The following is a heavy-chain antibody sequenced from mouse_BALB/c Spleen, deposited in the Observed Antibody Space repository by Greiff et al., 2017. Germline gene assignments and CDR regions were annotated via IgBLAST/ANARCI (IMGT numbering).Heavy chain of an antibody. CDR1: GFTFSSYA. D-gene: IGHD3-1*01. J-gene: IGHJ2*01. CDR2: ISSGGSYT. CDR3: ASHSSGYVENY. V-gene: IGHV5-9-3*01. Sequence: DVQLQESGGGLVKPGGSLKLSCAASGFTFSSYAMSWVRQTPEKRLEWVATISSGGSYTYYPDSVKGRFTISRDNAKNTLYLQMSSLRSEDTAMYYCASHSSGYVENYWGQGTTLTVSS.